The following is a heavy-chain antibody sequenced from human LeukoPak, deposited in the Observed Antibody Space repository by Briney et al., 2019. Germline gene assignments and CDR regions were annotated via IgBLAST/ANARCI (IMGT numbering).Heavy chain of an antibody. Sequence: PGGSLRLSCPASGFTFRSYAMSWVRQAPGKRLEWVSAISSSSTNTYYADSVEGRFTISRDNSKNTLYLQMNSLKAEDTAVYYCAKPSSGYGSFDSWGQGTLVTVSS. J-gene: IGHJ4*02. D-gene: IGHD6-19*01. V-gene: IGHV3-23*01. CDR3: AKPSSGYGSFDS. CDR1: GFTFRSYA. CDR2: ISSSSTNT.